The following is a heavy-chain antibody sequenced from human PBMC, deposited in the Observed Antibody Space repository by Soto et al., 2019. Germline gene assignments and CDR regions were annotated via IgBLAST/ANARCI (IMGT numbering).Heavy chain of an antibody. J-gene: IGHJ3*02. CDR2: ISWNSGSI. Sequence: EVQLVESGGGLVQPGRSLRLSCAASGFTFDDYAMHWVRQAPGKGLEWVSGISWNSGSIGYADSVKGRFTISRDNAKNSLYLQMNSLRAEDTALYYCAKDKGGSWDAFDIWGQGTMVTVSS. V-gene: IGHV3-9*01. D-gene: IGHD6-13*01. CDR3: AKDKGGSWDAFDI. CDR1: GFTFDDYA.